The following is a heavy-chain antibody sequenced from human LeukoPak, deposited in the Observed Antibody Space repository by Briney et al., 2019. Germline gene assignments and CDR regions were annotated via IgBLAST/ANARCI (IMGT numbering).Heavy chain of an antibody. Sequence: PGGSLRLSCAASGFTFSNAWMSWVRQAPGKGLEWVGRIKSKTDGGTTDYAAPVKGRFTISRDDSKNTLYLQMNSLKTEDTAVYYCTTDLWFGELFGIDYWGQGTLVTVSP. CDR2: IKSKTDGGTT. D-gene: IGHD3-10*01. J-gene: IGHJ4*02. CDR3: TTDLWFGELFGIDY. CDR1: GFTFSNAW. V-gene: IGHV3-15*01.